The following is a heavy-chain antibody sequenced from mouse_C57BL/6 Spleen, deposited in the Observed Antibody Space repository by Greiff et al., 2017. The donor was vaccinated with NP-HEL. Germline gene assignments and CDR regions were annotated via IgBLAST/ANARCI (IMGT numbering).Heavy chain of an antibody. Sequence: VQLQQSGPELVKPGASVKISCKASGYAFSSSWMNWVKQRPGKGLEWIGRIYTGDGDTNYNGKFKGTATLTADKSSSTAYMQISSLTSEDSAVYCWARSGLVPWFAYWGQGTLVTVSA. J-gene: IGHJ3*01. CDR2: IYTGDGDT. CDR3: ARSGLVPWFAY. CDR1: GYAFSSSW. D-gene: IGHD3-1*01. V-gene: IGHV1-82*01.